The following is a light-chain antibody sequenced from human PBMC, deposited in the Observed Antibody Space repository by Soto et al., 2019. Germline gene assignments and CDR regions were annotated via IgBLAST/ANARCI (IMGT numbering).Light chain of an antibody. Sequence: DIHVTHSPPSLSASVGDRVTITCRATQDTRNYLNWYQVMPGKAPKLQIYDVSNLEIVVPSRFGGSASGTDFTSTIGGLQPKGVATYYFQQYECLPYTFGQRTK. V-gene: IGKV1-33*01. CDR2: DVS. J-gene: IGKJ2*01. CDR3: QQYECLPYT. CDR1: QDTRNY.